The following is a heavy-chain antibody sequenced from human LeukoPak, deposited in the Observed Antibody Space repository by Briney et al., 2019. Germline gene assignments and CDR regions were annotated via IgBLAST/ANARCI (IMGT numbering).Heavy chain of an antibody. J-gene: IGHJ5*02. CDR1: GGSISSSSYY. CDR3: APQDIVEGWFDP. CDR2: IYYSGST. Sequence: PSETLSLTCTVSGGSISSSSYYWGWIRQPPGKGLEWIGTIYYSGSTYYNPSLKSRVTISVDTSKNQFSLKLSSVTAADTAVYYCAPQDIVEGWFDPWGQGTQVTVSS. D-gene: IGHD2-15*01. V-gene: IGHV4-39*07.